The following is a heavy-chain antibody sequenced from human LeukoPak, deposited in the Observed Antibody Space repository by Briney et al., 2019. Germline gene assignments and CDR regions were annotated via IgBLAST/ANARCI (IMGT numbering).Heavy chain of an antibody. V-gene: IGHV4-39*01. CDR2: IYYSGST. CDR1: GGSISSSSYY. J-gene: IGHJ4*02. Sequence: PSETLSLTCTVSGGSISSSSYYWGWIRQPPGKGLEWIGSIYYSGSTYYNPSLKSRVTISVDMSKNQFSLKLSSVTAADTAVYYCATVGLDDFWSGYNPFDYWGQGTLVTVSS. CDR3: ATVGLDDFWSGYNPFDY. D-gene: IGHD3-3*01.